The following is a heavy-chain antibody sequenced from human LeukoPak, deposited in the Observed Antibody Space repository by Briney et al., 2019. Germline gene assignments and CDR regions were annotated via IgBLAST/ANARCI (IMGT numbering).Heavy chain of an antibody. V-gene: IGHV3-7*01. Sequence: HPGGSLRLSCAASGFTFSSYWMSWVRQAPGKGLEWVANIKQDGSEKYYVDSVKGRFTISRDNAKNSLYLQMNSLRAEDTAVYYCARDNPHSSWEDAFDIWGQGTMVTVSS. D-gene: IGHD6-13*01. CDR3: ARDNPHSSWEDAFDI. CDR2: IKQDGSEK. CDR1: GFTFSSYW. J-gene: IGHJ3*02.